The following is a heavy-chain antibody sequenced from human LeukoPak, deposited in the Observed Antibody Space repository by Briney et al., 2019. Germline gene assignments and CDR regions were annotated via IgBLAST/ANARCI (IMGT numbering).Heavy chain of an antibody. CDR1: GGSISSYY. CDR3: ARLPHSSSWYSVYYYGMDV. Sequence: SETLSLTCTVSGGSISSYYWSWIRQPPGKGLEWIGYIYYGGSTNYNPSLKSRVTISVDTSKNQFSLKLSSVTAADTAVYYCARLPHSSSWYSVYYYGMDVWGQGTTVTVSS. J-gene: IGHJ6*02. V-gene: IGHV4-59*01. CDR2: IYYGGST. D-gene: IGHD6-13*01.